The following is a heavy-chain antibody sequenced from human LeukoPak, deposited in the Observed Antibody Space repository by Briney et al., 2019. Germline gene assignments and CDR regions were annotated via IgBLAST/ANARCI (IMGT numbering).Heavy chain of an antibody. D-gene: IGHD6-19*01. CDR2: ISDSGGST. V-gene: IGHV3-23*01. CDR3: AKRPGGLYSSAWFFDY. CDR1: GFTFSSYA. Sequence: GGSLRLSCAASGFTFSSYAMSWVRQAPGMGLEWVSGISDSGGSTYYGDSVKGRFTISRDNSKNTLYLQMNSLRAEDTAVYYCAKRPGGLYSSAWFFDYWGQGTLVTVSA. J-gene: IGHJ4*02.